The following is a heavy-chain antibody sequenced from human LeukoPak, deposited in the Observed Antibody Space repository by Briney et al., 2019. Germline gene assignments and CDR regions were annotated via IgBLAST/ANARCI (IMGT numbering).Heavy chain of an antibody. CDR3: AREPSYSSSWFGY. J-gene: IGHJ4*02. CDR2: IYSSGST. V-gene: IGHV4-4*07. Sequence: SETLPLTCTVSGDSISSYYWSWIRQPAGKGLEWIGRIYSSGSTNYNPSLKSRVTMSVDTSKNQFSLKLSSVTAADTAVYYCAREPSYSSSWFGYWGQGTLVTVSS. D-gene: IGHD6-13*01. CDR1: GDSISSYY.